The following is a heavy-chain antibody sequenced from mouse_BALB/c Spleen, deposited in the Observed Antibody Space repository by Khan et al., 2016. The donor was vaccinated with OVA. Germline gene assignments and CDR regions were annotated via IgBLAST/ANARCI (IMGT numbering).Heavy chain of an antibody. Sequence: QVQLKESGPGLVAPSQSLSITCSVSGFSLSRYNIHWVRQPPGKGLEWLGMIWGGGGTDYNSTLKSRLTISKDNSESQVFLKMNSLQTDDTAMYYSARAYYRFDGYYAMDYWGQGTSVTVSS. D-gene: IGHD2-14*01. J-gene: IGHJ4*01. CDR2: IWGGGGT. CDR1: GFSLSRYN. CDR3: ARAYYRFDGYYAMDY. V-gene: IGHV2-6-4*01.